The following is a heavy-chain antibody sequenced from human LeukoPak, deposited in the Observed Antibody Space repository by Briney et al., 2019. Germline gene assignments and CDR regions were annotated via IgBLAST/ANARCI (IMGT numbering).Heavy chain of an antibody. Sequence: KPGGSLRLSCAASGFTFSDYYMSWIRQAPGKGLEWVSYISSSGSTIYYADSVKGRFTISRDNAKNSLYLQMNSLRAEDTAVYYCARDLPYYDFWSGYYRSRDAFDIWGQGTMVTVSS. J-gene: IGHJ3*02. CDR3: ARDLPYYDFWSGYYRSRDAFDI. CDR2: ISSSGSTI. D-gene: IGHD3-3*01. V-gene: IGHV3-11*04. CDR1: GFTFSDYY.